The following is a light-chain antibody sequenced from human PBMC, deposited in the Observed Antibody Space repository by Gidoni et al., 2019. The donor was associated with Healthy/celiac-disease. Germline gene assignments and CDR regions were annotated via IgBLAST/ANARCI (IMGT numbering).Light chain of an antibody. V-gene: IGKV3-11*01. Sequence: EIVLTQSPATLSLSPGERATLSCRASQSVSSYLAWYQQNPGQAPRLLIYDASNRATGIPARFSGSGSGTDFTLTISSLEPEDFAVYYCQQCSSWPLMYPFGQGTRLEIK. J-gene: IGKJ2*01. CDR1: QSVSSY. CDR2: DAS. CDR3: QQCSSWPLMYP.